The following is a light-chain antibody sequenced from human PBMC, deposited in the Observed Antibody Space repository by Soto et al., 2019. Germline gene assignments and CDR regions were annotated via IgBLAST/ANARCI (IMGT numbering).Light chain of an antibody. J-gene: IGKJ2*01. CDR3: HHYHDWPPYN. V-gene: IGKV3-15*01. CDR1: QSISRN. CDR2: GAS. Sequence: ETVMTQSPATLSVSPGERATLSCRASQSISRNLAWYQQKPGQPPSLLIYGASTRATGIPDRFIGSGSGTDFTLNISGLQSEDFAVYYCHHYHDWPPYNFGQGTKVEIK.